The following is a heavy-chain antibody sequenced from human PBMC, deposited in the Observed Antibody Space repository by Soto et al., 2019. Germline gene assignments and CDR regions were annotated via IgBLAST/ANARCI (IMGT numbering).Heavy chain of an antibody. CDR3: ARMDGDFNYYALDV. J-gene: IGHJ6*02. Sequence: ESGPTLVNPTETLTLTCTFSGFSLIIGRMGVSWIRQPPGKPLEWLAHFFSDVERSYSASMQSRLTLSTDISGSQVVLTMTNMDPADTATYYCARMDGDFNYYALDVWGQGTTVTVSS. CDR1: GFSLIIGRMG. D-gene: IGHD4-17*01. V-gene: IGHV2-26*01. CDR2: FFSDVER.